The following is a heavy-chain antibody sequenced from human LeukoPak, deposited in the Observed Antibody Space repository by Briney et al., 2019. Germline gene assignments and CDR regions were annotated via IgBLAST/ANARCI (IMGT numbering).Heavy chain of an antibody. CDR3: ARDQRQWLVFRGMDY. CDR2: ISSSGSTI. D-gene: IGHD6-19*01. J-gene: IGHJ4*02. CDR1: GFTFSDYY. Sequence: GGSLRLSCAASGFTFSDYYMSWIRQAPGKRLEWVSYISSSGSTIYYADSVKGRFTISRDNAKNSLYLQMNSLRAEDTAVYYCARDQRQWLVFRGMDYWGQGTLVTVSS. V-gene: IGHV3-11*01.